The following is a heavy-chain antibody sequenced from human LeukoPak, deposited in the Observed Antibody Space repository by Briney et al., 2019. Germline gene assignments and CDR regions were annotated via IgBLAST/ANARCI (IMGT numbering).Heavy chain of an antibody. J-gene: IGHJ4*02. D-gene: IGHD4-17*01. Sequence: GRSLRLSCAASGFTFSSNGMHCDRQAPGKGREWGAVIWYDGSNKYYADSVKGRFTISRDNSKNTLYLQMNSLRAEDTVVYYCASETAVTQALDYWGQGTLVTVSS. V-gene: IGHV3-33*01. CDR2: IWYDGSNK. CDR3: ASETAVTQALDY. CDR1: GFTFSSNG.